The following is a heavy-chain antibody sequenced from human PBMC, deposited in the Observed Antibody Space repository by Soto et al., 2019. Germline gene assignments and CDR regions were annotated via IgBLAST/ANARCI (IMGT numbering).Heavy chain of an antibody. D-gene: IGHD6-13*01. CDR1: GFTFSSYW. CDR2: INSDGSST. V-gene: IGHV3-74*01. CDR3: ARTYSSSWYDLLDY. J-gene: IGHJ4*02. Sequence: PVGSLRLSCAASGFTFSSYWMHWVRQAPGKGLVWVSRINSDGSSTSYADSVKGRFTISRDNAKNTLYLQMNSLRAEDTAVYYCARTYSSSWYDLLDYWGQGTLVTVSS.